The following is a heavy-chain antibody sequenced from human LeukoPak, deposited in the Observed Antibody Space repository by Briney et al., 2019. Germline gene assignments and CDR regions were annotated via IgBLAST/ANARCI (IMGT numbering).Heavy chain of an antibody. V-gene: IGHV3-33*08. CDR2: IWYDGSNK. CDR1: GFTFSSYS. CDR3: ARELYDSSGYYAPGY. J-gene: IGHJ4*02. Sequence: GGSLRLSCAASGFTFSSYSMNWVRQAPGKGLEWVAVIWYDGSNKYYADSVKGRFTISRDNSKNTLYLQMNSLRAEDTAVYYCARELYDSSGYYAPGYWGQGTLVTVSS. D-gene: IGHD3-22*01.